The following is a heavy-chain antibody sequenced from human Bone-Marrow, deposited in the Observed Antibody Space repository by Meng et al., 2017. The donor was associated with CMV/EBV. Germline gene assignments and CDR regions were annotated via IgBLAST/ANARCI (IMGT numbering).Heavy chain of an antibody. J-gene: IGHJ6*02. CDR1: GGSISSYY. Sequence: SETLSLTCTVSGGSISSYYWSWIRQPPGKGLEWIGYIYYSGSTNYNPSLKSRVTISVDTSKNQFSLKLSSVTAADTAVYYCANFSYYYYGMDVWGQGTTVTVSS. V-gene: IGHV4-59*12. CDR3: ANFSYYYYGMDV. CDR2: IYYSGST.